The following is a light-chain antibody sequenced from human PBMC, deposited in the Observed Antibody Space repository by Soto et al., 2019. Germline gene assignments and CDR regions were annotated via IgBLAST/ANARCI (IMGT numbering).Light chain of an antibody. CDR2: GAS. Sequence: ELVLTKSPGTLSLSPGARATLSCRASQTVLNNYLTWYQQKPGQAPRRLIFGASIRATGIPDRFSGSGSGTDGTLTISRLEPEDGAVYDGQQYGSSPTTFGQGTKVDIK. V-gene: IGKV3-20*01. CDR1: QTVLNNY. CDR3: QQYGSSPTT. J-gene: IGKJ1*01.